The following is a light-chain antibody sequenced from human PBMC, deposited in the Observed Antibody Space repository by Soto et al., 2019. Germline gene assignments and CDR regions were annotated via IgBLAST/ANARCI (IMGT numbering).Light chain of an antibody. CDR3: QQYNNWLSIT. Sequence: EKVNTQSPATLSVSSGERATLSCRASQSVSSNLAWHQQKPGQAPRLLIYGASTRATGTPARFSGSGSGTEFTLTISSLQSEDFAVYSCQQYNNWLSITFGQGTRLEIK. V-gene: IGKV3-15*01. CDR1: QSVSSN. J-gene: IGKJ5*01. CDR2: GAS.